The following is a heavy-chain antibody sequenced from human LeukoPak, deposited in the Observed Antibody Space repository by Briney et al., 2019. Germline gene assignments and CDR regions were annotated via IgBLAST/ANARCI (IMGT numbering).Heavy chain of an antibody. CDR1: GFTFSSYW. Sequence: GGSLRLSCAASGFTFSSYWMHWVRQAPGKGLVWVSRINSDGSSTSYADSVKGRFTISRDNAKNTLYLQMNSLRAEDTAVYYCARDQDVVLMVHFDYWGQGTLVTASS. V-gene: IGHV3-74*01. J-gene: IGHJ4*02. D-gene: IGHD2-8*01. CDR3: ARDQDVVLMVHFDY. CDR2: INSDGSST.